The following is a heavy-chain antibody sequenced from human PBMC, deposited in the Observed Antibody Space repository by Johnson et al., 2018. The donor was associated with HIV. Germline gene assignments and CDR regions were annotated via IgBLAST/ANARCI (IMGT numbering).Heavy chain of an antibody. CDR2: IRYDGSNK. J-gene: IGHJ3*02. D-gene: IGHD2-2*01. CDR1: GFTVSRNY. V-gene: IGHV3-30*02. Sequence: QVQLVESGGGVVQPGGSLRLSCAASGFTVSRNYMTWVRQAPGKGLEWVAFIRYDGSNKYYADSVKGRFTISRDNSKNTLYLQMTSLRAEDTAVYYCASKTPVVEDAFDIWGQGTMVTVSS. CDR3: ASKTPVVEDAFDI.